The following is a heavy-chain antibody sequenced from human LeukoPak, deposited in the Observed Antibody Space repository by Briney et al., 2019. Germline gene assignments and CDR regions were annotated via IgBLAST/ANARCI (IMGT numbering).Heavy chain of an antibody. Sequence: ASVKVSCKASGYTFINYSISWVRQARGQGLEWMGWISAYNGNTNHAQKLQGRVTMTTDTSTSTTYMELRSLRSDDTAVYYCARDLRGYSGYGSYYYYMDVWGKGTTVTVSS. J-gene: IGHJ6*03. D-gene: IGHD5-12*01. CDR2: ISAYNGNT. CDR1: GYTFINYS. V-gene: IGHV1-18*01. CDR3: ARDLRGYSGYGSYYYYMDV.